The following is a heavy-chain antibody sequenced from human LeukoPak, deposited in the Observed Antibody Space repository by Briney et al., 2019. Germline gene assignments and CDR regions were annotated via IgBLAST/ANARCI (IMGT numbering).Heavy chain of an antibody. Sequence: GGSLRLSCAASGFTFSSYALHWVRQAPGKGLEWVAVISYDGSNKYYADSVKGRFTISRDNSKNTLYLQMNSLRAEDTAVYYCARDSGWFGESYFDYWGQGTLVTVSS. J-gene: IGHJ4*02. CDR3: ARDSGWFGESYFDY. CDR1: GFTFSSYA. D-gene: IGHD3-10*01. V-gene: IGHV3-30*04. CDR2: ISYDGSNK.